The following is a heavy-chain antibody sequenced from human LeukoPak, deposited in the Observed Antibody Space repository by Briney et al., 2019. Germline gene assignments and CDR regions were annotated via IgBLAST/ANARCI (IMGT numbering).Heavy chain of an antibody. CDR3: ARAHSNTLYGNWFDP. CDR2: INHSGST. CDR1: GGSFSGYY. V-gene: IGHV4-34*01. J-gene: IGHJ5*02. D-gene: IGHD2/OR15-2a*01. Sequence: SETLSLTCAVYGGSFSGYYWSWIRQPPGKGLEWIGEINHSGSTNYNPSLKSRVTISVDTSKNQFSLKLSSVTAADTAVYYCARAHSNTLYGNWFDPWGQGTLVTVSS.